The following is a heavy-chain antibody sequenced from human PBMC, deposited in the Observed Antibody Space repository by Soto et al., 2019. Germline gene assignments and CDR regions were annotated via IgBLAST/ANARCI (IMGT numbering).Heavy chain of an antibody. J-gene: IGHJ4*02. Sequence: LRLSCAASGFAFSSYAMSWVRQAPGKGLEWVSAISGSGGSTYYADSVKGRFTISRDNSKNTLYLQMNSLRAEDTAVYYCANPVSQIDDWGQGTLVTVSS. V-gene: IGHV3-23*01. CDR2: ISGSGGST. CDR1: GFAFSSYA. CDR3: ANPVSQIDD.